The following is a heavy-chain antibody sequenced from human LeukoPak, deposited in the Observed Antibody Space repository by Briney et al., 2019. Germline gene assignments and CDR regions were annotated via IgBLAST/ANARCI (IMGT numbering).Heavy chain of an antibody. CDR3: AKDKYSSGSIFDY. Sequence: GGSLRLSCTASGFMFSNHGMHWVRQAPGKGLEWVAFMRSDGSNQYYTDSVKGRFTISRDNSKNTLYLQMNSLRAEDTAVYYCAKDKYSSGSIFDYWGQGTLVTVSS. CDR2: MRSDGSNQ. D-gene: IGHD6-19*01. V-gene: IGHV3-30*02. CDR1: GFMFSNHG. J-gene: IGHJ4*02.